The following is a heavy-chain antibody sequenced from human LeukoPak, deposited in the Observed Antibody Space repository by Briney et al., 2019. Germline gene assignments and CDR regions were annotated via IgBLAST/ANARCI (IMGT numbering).Heavy chain of an antibody. D-gene: IGHD3-22*01. V-gene: IGHV4-59*01. CDR3: ATGNYYDSSGGFDY. J-gene: IGHJ4*02. CDR1: GGSISSYY. Sequence: SETLSLTCTASGGSISSYYWSWIRQPPGKGLEWIGYIYYSGSTNYNPSLKSRVTISVDTSKNQFSLKLSSVTAADTAVYYCATGNYYDSSGGFDYWGQGTLVTVSS. CDR2: IYYSGST.